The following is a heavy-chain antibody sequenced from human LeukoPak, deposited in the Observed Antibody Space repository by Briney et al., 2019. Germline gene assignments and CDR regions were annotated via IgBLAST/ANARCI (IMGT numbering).Heavy chain of an antibody. J-gene: IGHJ4*02. Sequence: SETLSLTCTVSGGSISSSISSHCWGWVRQPPGRGLEWIGYIYYTGSTNYNPSLKSRVTISVDTSKSQFSLKLTSVTAADTAIYYCARVGSSGYNFDSWGQGTLVTVSS. CDR3: ARVGSSGYNFDS. V-gene: IGHV4-61*05. CDR2: IYYTGST. CDR1: GGSISSSISSHC. D-gene: IGHD3-22*01.